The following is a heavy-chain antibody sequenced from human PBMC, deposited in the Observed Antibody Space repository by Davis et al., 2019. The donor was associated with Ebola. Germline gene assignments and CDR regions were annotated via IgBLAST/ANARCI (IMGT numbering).Heavy chain of an antibody. J-gene: IGHJ2*01. Sequence: LSLTCAASGFTFSNAWMSWVRQAPGKGLEWVGRFKSKTDGGTTDYAAPVKGRFTISRDDSKNTLYLQMNSLKIEDTAVYYCTTLSTVTTMYFDLWGRGTLVTVSS. CDR3: TTLSTVTTMYFDL. D-gene: IGHD4-17*01. CDR1: GFTFSNAW. CDR2: FKSKTDGGTT. V-gene: IGHV3-15*01.